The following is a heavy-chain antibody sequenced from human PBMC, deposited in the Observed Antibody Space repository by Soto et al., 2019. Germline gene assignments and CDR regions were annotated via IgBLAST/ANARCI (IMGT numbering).Heavy chain of an antibody. CDR1: GGSISSTFYY. CDR3: ARHNYFDGSGYLDY. Sequence: QLQLRESGPGLVKPSETLSLTCTVSGGSISSTFYYWGWIRQPPGKGLEWIGNMYYSGGTYYNPSLKSRVTISVGTSKNQFSLILSSVTAADTAVYYCARHNYFDGSGYLDYWGQGALVTVSS. CDR2: MYYSGGT. D-gene: IGHD3-22*01. J-gene: IGHJ4*02. V-gene: IGHV4-39*01.